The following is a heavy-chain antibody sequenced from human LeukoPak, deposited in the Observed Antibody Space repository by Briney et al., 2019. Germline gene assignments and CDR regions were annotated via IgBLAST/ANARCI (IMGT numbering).Heavy chain of an antibody. CDR1: GGTFSNYA. J-gene: IGHJ5*02. CDR3: ARDLGTRWEENWFDP. CDR2: IIPKFGTV. V-gene: IGHV1-69*13. D-gene: IGHD4-23*01. Sequence: SVKVSCKPSGGTFSNYAISWVRQASGQGLEWMGGIIPKFGTVSCAQKFQGRVTITADESTNTANMELSSLRSEDTAVYYCARDLGTRWEENWFDPWGQGTLVTVSS.